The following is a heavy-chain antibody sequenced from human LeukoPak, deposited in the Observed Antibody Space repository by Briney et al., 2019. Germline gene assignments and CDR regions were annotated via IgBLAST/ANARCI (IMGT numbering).Heavy chain of an antibody. Sequence: GGSLRLSCAASGFTVSSNYMSWVRQVPGKGLEWVSVIYSGGSTYYADSVKGRFTISRDNSKNTLYLQMNSLRAEDTAVYYCARVDTAMVSSMDVWGKGATVTISS. CDR2: IYSGGST. CDR1: GFTVSSNY. D-gene: IGHD5-18*01. J-gene: IGHJ6*03. V-gene: IGHV3-53*01. CDR3: ARVDTAMVSSMDV.